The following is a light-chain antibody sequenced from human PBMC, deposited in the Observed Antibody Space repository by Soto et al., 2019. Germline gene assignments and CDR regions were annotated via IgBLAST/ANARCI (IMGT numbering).Light chain of an antibody. Sequence: QSALTQPASVSGSPGQSITISCTGTSSDVGTYNYVSWYQHRPGKAPKLMNYDVSYRTSGVSNRFSGSKSANTASLTISGLQAEDDADYYCSSYTTSNTQVFGGGTKVTVL. V-gene: IGLV2-14*01. J-gene: IGLJ3*02. CDR2: DVS. CDR3: SSYTTSNTQV. CDR1: SSDVGTYNY.